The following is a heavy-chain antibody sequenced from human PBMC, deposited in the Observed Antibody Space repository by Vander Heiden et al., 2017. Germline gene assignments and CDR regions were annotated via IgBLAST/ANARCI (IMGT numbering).Heavy chain of an antibody. Sequence: QVQLVESGGGVVQPGRSLRLSCAASGFSFSNSAMHWVRQAPGKGLEWVAIIWHDGSYKYYGDSVKGRFTISRDNSKNTLYLQMNSLRAEDTAVYYCARGAGDVVVVAASYYYGMDVWGQGTTVTVSS. V-gene: IGHV3-33*01. J-gene: IGHJ6*02. D-gene: IGHD2-15*01. CDR2: IWHDGSYK. CDR3: ARGAGDVVVVAASYYYGMDV. CDR1: GFSFSNSA.